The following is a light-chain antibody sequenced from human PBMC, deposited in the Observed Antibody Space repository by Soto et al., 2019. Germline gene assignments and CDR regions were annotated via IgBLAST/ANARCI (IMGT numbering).Light chain of an antibody. V-gene: IGKV3-15*01. CDR3: QQYNNWPPLYT. Sequence: EIVMTQSPATLSVSPGERATLSCRASQSVSSNLAWYQQKPGQAPRLLIYGASTRATDIPARFSGSGSGTGFTLTISSLQSEDFAVYYCQQYNNWPPLYTFGQGTKLEIK. J-gene: IGKJ2*01. CDR2: GAS. CDR1: QSVSSN.